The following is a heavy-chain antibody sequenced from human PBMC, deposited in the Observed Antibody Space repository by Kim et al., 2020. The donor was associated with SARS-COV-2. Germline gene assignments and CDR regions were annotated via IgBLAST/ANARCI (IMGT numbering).Heavy chain of an antibody. CDR3: ASEGYCSGGSCYPIYYYYGMDV. J-gene: IGHJ6*02. D-gene: IGHD2-15*01. CDR1: GGSFSGYY. Sequence: SETLSLTCAVYGGSFSGYYWSWIRQPPGKGLEWIGEINHSGSTNYNPSLKSRVTISVDTSKNQFSLKLSSVTAADTAVYYCASEGYCSGGSCYPIYYYYGMDVWGQGTTVTVSS. CDR2: INHSGST. V-gene: IGHV4-34*01.